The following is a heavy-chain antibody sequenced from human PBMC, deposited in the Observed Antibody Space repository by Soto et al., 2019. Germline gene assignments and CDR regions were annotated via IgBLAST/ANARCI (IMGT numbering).Heavy chain of an antibody. CDR1: GYTFTSYG. Sequence: QVQLVQSGAEVKKPGASVKVSCKASGYTFTSYGISWVRQAPGQGLEWMGWISAYNGNTNYAQKLQGRVTMTTDTSTXXAXMXXRSLRSDDTAVYYCARHRLGYCSGGSCYSTYAFDIWGQGTMVTVSS. J-gene: IGHJ3*02. CDR2: ISAYNGNT. CDR3: ARHRLGYCSGGSCYSTYAFDI. D-gene: IGHD2-15*01. V-gene: IGHV1-18*01.